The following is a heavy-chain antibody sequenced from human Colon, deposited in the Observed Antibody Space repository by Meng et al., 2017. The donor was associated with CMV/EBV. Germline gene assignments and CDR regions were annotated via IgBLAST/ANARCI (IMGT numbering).Heavy chain of an antibody. V-gene: IGHV3-23*01. J-gene: IGHJ6*02. D-gene: IGHD2-2*02. Sequence: GGSLRLSCAASGFTFSSYAMSWVRQAPGKGLEWVSAIRGSGGSTYYADSVKGRFTISRDNSKNTLYLQMNSLRAEDTAVYYCAKYEDIVVVPAAIRAYYYYYGMDVWGQGTTVTVSS. CDR2: IRGSGGST. CDR1: GFTFSSYA. CDR3: AKYEDIVVVPAAIRAYYYYYGMDV.